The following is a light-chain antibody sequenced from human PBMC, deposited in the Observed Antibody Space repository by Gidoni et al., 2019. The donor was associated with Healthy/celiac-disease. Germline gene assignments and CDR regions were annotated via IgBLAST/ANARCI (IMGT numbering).Light chain of an antibody. Sequence: EIVLTQSPGTLSFSPGERATLSFRASQSVSSSYLAWYQQKPGQAPRLLIYGASSRATGIPDRFSGSGSGTDFTLTISRLEPEDFAVYYCQQYGSSPLTFGGGTKVEIK. CDR3: QQYGSSPLT. CDR1: QSVSSSY. V-gene: IGKV3-20*01. J-gene: IGKJ4*01. CDR2: GAS.